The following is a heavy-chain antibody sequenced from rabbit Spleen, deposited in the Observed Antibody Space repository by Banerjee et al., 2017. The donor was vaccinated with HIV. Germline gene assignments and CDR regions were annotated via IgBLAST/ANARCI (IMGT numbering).Heavy chain of an antibody. CDR1: GFSFSSSYY. V-gene: IGHV1S40*01. Sequence: VESGGGLVKPGASLTLTCTASGFSFSSSYYMCWVRQAPGKGLECIACIYGDRGGSTYYANWAKGRFTISRTSSTTVTLEMTSLTVADTATYFCARDTGSSFSSYGMALWGQGTLVTVS. CDR2: IYGDRGGST. J-gene: IGHJ3*01. CDR3: ARDTGSSFSSYGMAL. D-gene: IGHD8-1*01.